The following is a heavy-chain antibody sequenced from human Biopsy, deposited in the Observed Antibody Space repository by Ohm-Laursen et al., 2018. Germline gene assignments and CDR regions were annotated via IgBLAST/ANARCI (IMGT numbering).Heavy chain of an antibody. CDR3: ARDSGILNYGSFKYYHYYGMDV. J-gene: IGHJ6*02. CDR2: IYYSVKT. D-gene: IGHD4-17*01. V-gene: IGHV4-59*02. CDR1: GDSVTKYY. Sequence: TLSLTCTVSGDSVTKYYWSWIRQPPGKGLEWIGHIYYSVKTNYNPSLQSRVSIPVDTSRNQVSLTLSSVTAADTAVYYCARDSGILNYGSFKYYHYYGMDVWGQGTKVTVSS.